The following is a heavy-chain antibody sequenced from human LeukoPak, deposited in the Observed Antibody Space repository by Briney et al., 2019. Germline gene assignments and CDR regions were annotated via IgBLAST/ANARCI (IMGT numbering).Heavy chain of an antibody. CDR1: GYTFTSYY. CDR2: INPSGGST. J-gene: IGHJ4*02. Sequence: GASVKVSCKASGYTFTSYYMHWVRQAPGQGLEWMGIINPSGGSTSYAQKFQGRVTITTDESTSTAYMELSSLRSEDTAVYYCARVPHASLESQPLDFDYWGQGTLVTVSS. V-gene: IGHV1-46*01. CDR3: ARVPHASLESQPLDFDY. D-gene: IGHD1-1*01.